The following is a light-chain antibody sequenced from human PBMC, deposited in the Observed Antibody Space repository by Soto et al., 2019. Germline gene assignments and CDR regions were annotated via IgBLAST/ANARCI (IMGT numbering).Light chain of an antibody. CDR3: QQYGSSPLT. CDR2: GAS. Sequence: VLTQSPVTLSLSPGESPTLSCRASQSVRSSYLAWYQQRPGQAPRLLIYGASSRATGIPDRFSGSGSGTDFTLTINRLEPEDFALYFCQQYGSSPLTFGQGTRLEIK. CDR1: QSVRSSY. J-gene: IGKJ5*01. V-gene: IGKV3-20*01.